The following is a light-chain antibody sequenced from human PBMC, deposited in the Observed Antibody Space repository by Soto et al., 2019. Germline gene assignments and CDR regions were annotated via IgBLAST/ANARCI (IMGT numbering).Light chain of an antibody. Sequence: QSVRTQPASVSVCLGQSITISCTGTSSDVGGYNYVSWYQQHPGKAPKLMIYEVSNRPSGVSNRFSGSKSGNTASLTISGLQAEDEADYYCSSYTSSSPYVFGTGTKVTVL. V-gene: IGLV2-14*01. CDR3: SSYTSSSPYV. CDR1: SSDVGGYNY. CDR2: EVS. J-gene: IGLJ1*01.